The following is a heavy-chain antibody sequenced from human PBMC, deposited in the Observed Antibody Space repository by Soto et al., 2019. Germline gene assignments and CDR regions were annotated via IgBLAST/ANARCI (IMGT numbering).Heavy chain of an antibody. J-gene: IGHJ4*02. D-gene: IGHD6-19*01. Sequence: EVQLVESGGGLVQPGRSLRLSCAASGFTFDDYAMHWVRQAPGKGLEWVSGISWNSGSIGYADSVKGRFTISRDNAKNSLYLQMNGLRAEDTALYYCAKGSLQWLVPQFDYWGQGTLVTVSS. CDR3: AKGSLQWLVPQFDY. CDR2: ISWNSGSI. CDR1: GFTFDDYA. V-gene: IGHV3-9*01.